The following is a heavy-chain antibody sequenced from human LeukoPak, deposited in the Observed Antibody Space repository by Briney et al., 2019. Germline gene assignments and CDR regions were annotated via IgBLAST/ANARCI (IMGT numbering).Heavy chain of an antibody. CDR2: IHYSGTT. CDR1: GGSIRSSTW. Sequence: SGTLSLTCAVSGGSIRSSTWWSWVRQSPGKGLECIGDIHYSGTTNYNPSLKSRVTISVDTSKNQFSLKLSSVTAADTAVYYCARRSWVGSFDYWGQGTLVTVSS. D-gene: IGHD1-26*01. CDR3: ARRSWVGSFDY. V-gene: IGHV4-4*02. J-gene: IGHJ4*02.